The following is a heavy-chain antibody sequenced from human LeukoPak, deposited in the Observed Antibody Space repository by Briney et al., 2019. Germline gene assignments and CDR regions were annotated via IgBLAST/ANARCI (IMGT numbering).Heavy chain of an antibody. CDR3: ASDPSDQIRDFDY. V-gene: IGHV4-39*07. CDR2: IYYSGST. J-gene: IGHJ4*02. CDR1: GGSISSSSYY. Sequence: SETLSLTCTVSGGSISSSSYYWGWIRQPPGKGLEWIGSIYYSGSTYYNPSLKSRVTISVDTSKNQFSLKLSSVTAADTAVYYCASDPSDQIRDFDYWGQGTLVTVSS.